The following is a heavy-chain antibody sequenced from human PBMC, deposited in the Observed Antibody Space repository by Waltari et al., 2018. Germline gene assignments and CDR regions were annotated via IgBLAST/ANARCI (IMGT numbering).Heavy chain of an antibody. CDR2: INHSGST. CDR3: ARGLEGLRLGEVDY. Sequence: QVQLQQWGAGLLKPSETLSLTCAVYGGSFSGYSWSWIRQPPGKGLEWIGEINHSGSTNYNPSLKSRVTISVDTSKNQFSLKRSSVTGADTAVYYCARGLEGLRLGEVDYWGQGTLVTVSS. V-gene: IGHV4-34*01. D-gene: IGHD3-16*01. CDR1: GGSFSGYS. J-gene: IGHJ4*02.